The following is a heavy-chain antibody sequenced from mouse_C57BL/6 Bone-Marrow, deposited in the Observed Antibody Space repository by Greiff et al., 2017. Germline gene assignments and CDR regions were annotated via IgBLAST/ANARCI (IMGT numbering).Heavy chain of an antibody. Sequence: EVKLVESGGGLVKPGGSLKLSCAASGFTFSSYAMSWVRQTPEKRLEWVATISDGGSYTYYPDNVKGRFTISRDNAKNNLYLQMSHLKSEDTAMYYCAREGYYGSSYEAYWGQGTLVTVSA. CDR2: ISDGGSYT. CDR1: GFTFSSYA. J-gene: IGHJ3*01. CDR3: AREGYYGSSYEAY. V-gene: IGHV5-4*01. D-gene: IGHD1-1*01.